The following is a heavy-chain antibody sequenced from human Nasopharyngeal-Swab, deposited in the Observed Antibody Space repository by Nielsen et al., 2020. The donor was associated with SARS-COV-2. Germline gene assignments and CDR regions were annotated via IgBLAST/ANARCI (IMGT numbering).Heavy chain of an antibody. CDR2: IKSKTDGGTT. Sequence: GESLKISCAASGFTFSNAWMSWVRQAPGKGLEWVGRIKSKTDGGTTDYAAPVKGRFTISRDDSKNTLYLQMNSLKTEDTVVYYCTTEDIVVVVAGHEYFQHWGQGTLVTVSS. V-gene: IGHV3-15*01. D-gene: IGHD2-15*01. CDR3: TTEDIVVVVAGHEYFQH. J-gene: IGHJ1*01. CDR1: GFTFSNAW.